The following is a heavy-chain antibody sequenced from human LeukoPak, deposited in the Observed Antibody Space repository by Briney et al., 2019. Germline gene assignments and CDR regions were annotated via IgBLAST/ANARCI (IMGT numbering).Heavy chain of an antibody. CDR1: GFTFSSYW. CDR2: IKQDGSET. CDR3: AREYCSGGSCYKGGIDY. Sequence: GGSLRLSCAASGFTFSSYWMTWVRQAPGKGLEWVANIKQDGSETYYVHSVKGRFTISRDNAKHSLYLQMNSLRAEDTAVYYCAREYCSGGSCYKGGIDYWGQGTLVTVSS. D-gene: IGHD2-15*01. J-gene: IGHJ4*02. V-gene: IGHV3-7*03.